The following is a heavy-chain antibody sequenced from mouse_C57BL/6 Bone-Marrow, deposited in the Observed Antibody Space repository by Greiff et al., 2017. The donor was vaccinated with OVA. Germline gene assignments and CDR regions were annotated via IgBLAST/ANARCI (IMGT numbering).Heavy chain of an antibody. Sequence: QVTLKVSGPGILQSSQTLSLTCSFSGFSLSTSGMGVSWIRQPSGKGLEWLARIYWDDDKRSNPSLKRRLTISKDTSRNQVFLKITSVDTADTATYYCARRGILIDGYYPFDYWGQGTTLTVSS. D-gene: IGHD2-3*01. V-gene: IGHV8-12*01. CDR3: ARRGILIDGYYPFDY. CDR1: GFSLSTSGMG. CDR2: IYWDDDK. J-gene: IGHJ2*01.